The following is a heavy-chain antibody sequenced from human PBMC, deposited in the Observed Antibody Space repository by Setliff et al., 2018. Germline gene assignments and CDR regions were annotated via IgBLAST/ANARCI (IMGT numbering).Heavy chain of an antibody. D-gene: IGHD3-22*01. Sequence: ASETLSLTCAVSGGSISSSNWWSWVRQPPGKGLEWIGEIYHSGSTNYNPSLKSRVTISVDKSKNQFSLKLSSVTAADTAVYYCASLPPQGYYYDSSGYYYSQHWGQGTLVTVSS. CDR3: ASLPPQGYYYDSSGYYYSQH. CDR1: GGSISSSNW. CDR2: IYHSGST. V-gene: IGHV4-4*02. J-gene: IGHJ1*01.